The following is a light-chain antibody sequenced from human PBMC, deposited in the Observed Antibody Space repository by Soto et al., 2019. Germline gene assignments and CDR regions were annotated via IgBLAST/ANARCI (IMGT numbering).Light chain of an antibody. CDR1: QTISSW. Sequence: IQMTQSPASLFGSVGDTLSITCRASQTISSWLAWYQQKPGKAPKLLIYKASTLKSGVPSRFSGSGSGTEFTLTISSLQPDDFATYYCQHYNSYSEAFGQGTKVDIK. CDR3: QHYNSYSEA. J-gene: IGKJ1*01. CDR2: KAS. V-gene: IGKV1-5*03.